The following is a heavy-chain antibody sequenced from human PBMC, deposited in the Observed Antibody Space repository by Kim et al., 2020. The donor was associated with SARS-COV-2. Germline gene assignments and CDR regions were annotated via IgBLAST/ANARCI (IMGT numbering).Heavy chain of an antibody. D-gene: IGHD4-17*01. Sequence: TNYNPSLQSRVTMQVDTSKHQFSLNLTSATPADTAVYYCARGGVTTIWSYWGQGTLVTVSS. CDR2: T. V-gene: IGHV4-59*09. CDR3: ARGGVTTIWSY. J-gene: IGHJ4*02.